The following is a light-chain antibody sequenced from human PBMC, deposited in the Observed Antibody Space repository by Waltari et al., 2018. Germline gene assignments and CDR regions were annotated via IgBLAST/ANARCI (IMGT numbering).Light chain of an antibody. CDR1: QSVFYSSTSTNY. CDR2: WGS. V-gene: IGKV4-1*01. CDR3: QQYYSTPLT. J-gene: IGKJ4*01. Sequence: DIVMTQSPDSLAVSLGARATINCKSSQSVFYSSTSTNYLAWYQQKPGQPPKVPIYWGSTREFGVPDRFSGSGSGTDFTLTISSLQAEDVAVYYCQQYYSTPLTFGGGTKVEIK.